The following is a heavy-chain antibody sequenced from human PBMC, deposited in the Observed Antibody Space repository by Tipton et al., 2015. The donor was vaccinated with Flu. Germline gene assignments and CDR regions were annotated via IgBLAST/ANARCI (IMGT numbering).Heavy chain of an antibody. V-gene: IGHV3-23*01. CDR2: INGSGIKT. CDR1: GFTFSNYG. Sequence: SLRLSCTTSGFTFSNYGMNWVRQAPGKGLEWVSSINGSGIKTYYTDSVKGRFTISRDNSKNTLYLQMNSLTDVDTALYYCAKEGGDAQPFDYWGQGTPVTVSS. D-gene: IGHD2-2*01. J-gene: IGHJ4*02. CDR3: AKEGGDAQPFDY.